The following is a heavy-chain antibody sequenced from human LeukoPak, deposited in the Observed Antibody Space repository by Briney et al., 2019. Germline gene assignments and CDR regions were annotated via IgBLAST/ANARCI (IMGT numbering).Heavy chain of an antibody. Sequence: GSLRLSGPASGLTFGSYAMHWFGQAPGKGRGWVAFLLSVGGTKYYADSLQGRFTLTTDNSNTTLYLQMYSLRGEDTAVYYCAKVGPAPYSGPGSDYFYMDVWGKGTTVTVSS. CDR3: AKVGPAPYSGPGSDYFYMDV. D-gene: IGHD3-10*01. V-gene: IGHV3-30*02. CDR2: LLSVGGTK. CDR1: GLTFGSYA. J-gene: IGHJ6*03.